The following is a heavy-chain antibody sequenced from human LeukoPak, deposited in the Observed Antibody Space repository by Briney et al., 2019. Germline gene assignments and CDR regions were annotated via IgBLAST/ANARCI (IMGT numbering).Heavy chain of an antibody. CDR1: GFTFSIYA. CDR3: AREAYGDYEYYFDY. CDR2: LSGTGDST. J-gene: IGHJ4*02. D-gene: IGHD4-17*01. V-gene: IGHV3-23*01. Sequence: GGSLRLSCAASGFTFSIYAMSWVRQAPGKGLEWVSTLSGTGDSTYYADSVKGRFTISRDNSKNTLYLQMNSLRAEDTALYYCAREAYGDYEYYFDYWGQGTLVTVSS.